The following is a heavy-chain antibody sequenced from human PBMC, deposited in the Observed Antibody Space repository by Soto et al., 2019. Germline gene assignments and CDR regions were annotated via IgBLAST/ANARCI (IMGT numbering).Heavy chain of an antibody. CDR2: IYHSGST. CDR3: ARWWMYAPRFDP. D-gene: IGHD2-8*01. CDR1: GGSISSGGYS. J-gene: IGHJ5*02. Sequence: QLQLQESGSGLVTPSQTLSLTCAVSGGSISSGGYSWSWIRQPPGKGLEWIGYIYHSGSTYYNPYLTSRVTISVDRSKNQFSLKLSSVTAADTAVYSCARWWMYAPRFDPWCQGTLVTVSS. V-gene: IGHV4-30-2*01.